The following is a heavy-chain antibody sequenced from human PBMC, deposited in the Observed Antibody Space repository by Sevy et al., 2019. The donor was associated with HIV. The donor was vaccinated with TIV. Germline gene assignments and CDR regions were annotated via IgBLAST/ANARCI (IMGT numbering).Heavy chain of an antibody. J-gene: IGHJ4*02. CDR3: ARDNYGDFLHYFDY. V-gene: IGHV3-48*02. CDR1: GFTFSSYS. Sequence: GGSLRLSCAASGFTFSSYSMKWVRQAPGKGLEWVSYISSSSSTIYYADSVKGRFTISRDNAKNSLYLQMNSLRDEDTAVYYCARDNYGDFLHYFDYWGQGTLLTVSS. CDR2: ISSSSSTI. D-gene: IGHD4-17*01.